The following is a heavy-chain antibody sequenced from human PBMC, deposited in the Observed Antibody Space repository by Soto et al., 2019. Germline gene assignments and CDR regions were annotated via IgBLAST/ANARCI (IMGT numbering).Heavy chain of an antibody. V-gene: IGHV4-31*03. D-gene: IGHD3-10*01. CDR1: GGSISSGGYY. CDR2: IYYSGST. J-gene: IGHJ3*02. Sequence: PSETLSLTCTVSGGSISSGGYYWSWIRQHPGKGLEWIGYIYYSGSTYYNPSLKSRVTISVDTSKNQFSLKLSSVTAADTAVYYCARWEVRDQTAFDIWGQGTMVTVSS. CDR3: ARWEVRDQTAFDI.